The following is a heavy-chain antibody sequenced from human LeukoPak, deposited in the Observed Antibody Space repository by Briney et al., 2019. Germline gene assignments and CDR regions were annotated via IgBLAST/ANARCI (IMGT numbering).Heavy chain of an antibody. CDR3: ARDKFGGTDY. D-gene: IGHD1-26*01. Sequence: PGGSLRLSCAASGFTFSISWMSWVRQAPGKGLEWVANIKQDGSEKYYVDSVRGRFTISRDNAKNSLYLQMNSLRAEDTAVYYCARDKFGGTDYWGQGTLVTVSS. CDR2: IKQDGSEK. V-gene: IGHV3-7*01. J-gene: IGHJ4*02. CDR1: GFTFSISW.